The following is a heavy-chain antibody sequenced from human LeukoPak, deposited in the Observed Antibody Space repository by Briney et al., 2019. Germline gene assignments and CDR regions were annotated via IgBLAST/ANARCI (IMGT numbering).Heavy chain of an antibody. V-gene: IGHV7-4-1*02. Sequence: GASVEVSCKASGYTFTSYAMNWVRQAPGQGLEWMGWINANTGNPTYAQGFTGRFVFSLDTSVSTAYLQISSLKAEDTAVYYCARVGYCSGGSCYPNWFDPWGQGTLVTVSS. J-gene: IGHJ5*02. CDR2: INANTGNP. CDR1: GYTFTSYA. D-gene: IGHD2-15*01. CDR3: ARVGYCSGGSCYPNWFDP.